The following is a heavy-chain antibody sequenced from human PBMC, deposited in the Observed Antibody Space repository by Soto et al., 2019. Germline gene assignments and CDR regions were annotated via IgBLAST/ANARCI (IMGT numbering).Heavy chain of an antibody. V-gene: IGHV4-30-4*01. CDR1: GGSISSGDYY. Sequence: PSETLSLTCTVSGGSISSGDYYWSWIRQPPGKGLEWIGYIYYSGSTYYNPSLKSRVTISVDTSKNQFSLKLSSVTAADTAVYYCASTTDYYYYGTHVRGPAPSVTVS. CDR3: ASTTDYYYYGTHV. CDR2: IYYSGST. J-gene: IGHJ6*02. D-gene: IGHD1-1*01.